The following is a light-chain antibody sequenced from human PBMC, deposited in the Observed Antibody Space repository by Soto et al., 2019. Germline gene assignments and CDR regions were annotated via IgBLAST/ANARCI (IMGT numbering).Light chain of an antibody. CDR3: QQSYSIFMYT. J-gene: IGKJ2*01. CDR1: QSISSY. CDR2: AAS. Sequence: DIQMTQSPSSLSASVGDRVTITCRASQSISSYLNWYQQKPGKATKLLIYAASSLQSGVPSRFSGSGSGTDFTLTISSLQPEDFTTYYCQQSYSIFMYTFGQGTKLEIK. V-gene: IGKV1-39*01.